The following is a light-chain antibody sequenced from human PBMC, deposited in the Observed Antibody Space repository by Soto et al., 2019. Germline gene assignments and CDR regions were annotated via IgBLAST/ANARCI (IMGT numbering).Light chain of an antibody. CDR1: QSVSSTY. V-gene: IGKV3-11*01. CDR2: GAS. CDR3: QQRSNWPRT. Sequence: EIVLTQSPGTLSLSPGERATLSCRASQSVSSTYVAWYQQKSGQAPRLLIYGASNRATGIPARFSGSGSGTDFTLTISSLEPEDFAVYYCQQRSNWPRTFGQGTKVDIK. J-gene: IGKJ1*01.